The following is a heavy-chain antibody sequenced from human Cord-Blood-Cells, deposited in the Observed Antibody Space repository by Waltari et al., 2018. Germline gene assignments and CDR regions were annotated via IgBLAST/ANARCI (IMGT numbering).Heavy chain of an antibody. J-gene: IGHJ3*02. D-gene: IGHD3-3*01. V-gene: IGHV4-4*07. CDR2: IYTSGST. CDR1: GGSISSYY. CDR3: ARAEYYDFWSGYYSDAFDI. Sequence: QVQLQESGPGLVKPSETLSLTCTVSGGSISSYYWSWIRQPAGKGLEWIGRIYTSGSTHYTPSLKRRVTMAVDTAKNQFSLKVSSVTAADTAVYYCARAEYYDFWSGYYSDAFDIWGQGTMVTVSS.